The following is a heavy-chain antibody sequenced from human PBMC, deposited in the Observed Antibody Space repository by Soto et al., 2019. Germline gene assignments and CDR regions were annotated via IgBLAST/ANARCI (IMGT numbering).Heavy chain of an antibody. Sequence: SVKVSCKASGGTFSSYAISWVRQAPGQGLEWMGGIIPIFGTANYAQKFQGRVTITADESTSTAYMELSSLRSEDTAVYYCARVADGSGGYPGTTLRMDVWGQGTTVTVSS. CDR1: GGTFSSYA. CDR3: ARVADGSGGYPGTTLRMDV. CDR2: IIPIFGTA. V-gene: IGHV1-69*13. D-gene: IGHD3-10*01. J-gene: IGHJ6*02.